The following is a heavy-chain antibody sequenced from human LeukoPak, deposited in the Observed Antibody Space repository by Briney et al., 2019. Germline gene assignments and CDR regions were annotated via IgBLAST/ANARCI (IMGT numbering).Heavy chain of an antibody. J-gene: IGHJ4*02. D-gene: IGHD3-22*01. CDR2: INPNSGGT. CDR1: GYTFADYY. Sequence: ASVKVSCKTSGYTFADYYMHWVRQAPGQGLEWMGWINPNSGGTNYAQKFQGRVTMTRDTSTSTVYMELSSLRSEDTAVYYCATISGYYPTSDYWGQGTLVTVSS. CDR3: ATISGYYPTSDY. V-gene: IGHV1-2*02.